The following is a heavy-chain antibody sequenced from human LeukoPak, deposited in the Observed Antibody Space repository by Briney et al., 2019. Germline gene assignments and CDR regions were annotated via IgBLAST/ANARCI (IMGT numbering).Heavy chain of an antibody. CDR2: FYSGGTT. V-gene: IGHV3-66*01. J-gene: IGHJ4*02. D-gene: IGHD4-17*01. Sequence: GGSLRLSCAASGFXVSSSYISWVRQAPGKGLEWVSAFYSGGTTYYSDSVKGRFTISTDNSRNMVYLQMNSLRAEDTAIYYCARAPTVTTSWDYWGQGTLVTVSS. CDR1: GFXVSSSY. CDR3: ARAPTVTTSWDY.